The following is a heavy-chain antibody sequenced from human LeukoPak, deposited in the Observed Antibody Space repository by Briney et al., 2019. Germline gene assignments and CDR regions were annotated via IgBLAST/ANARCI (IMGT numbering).Heavy chain of an antibody. V-gene: IGHV3-48*04. CDR2: ISFSVNTK. CDR3: VRDRGTYRPIDY. Sequence: PGGSLRLSCAASGFTFSDYSMNWVRQAPGKGLEWVSYISFSVNTKYYGDSVKGRFTISRDNAKNSLYLHMDSLRAEDTAIYYCVRDRGTYRPIDYWGQGTLVTVSS. J-gene: IGHJ4*02. CDR1: GFTFSDYS. D-gene: IGHD1-26*01.